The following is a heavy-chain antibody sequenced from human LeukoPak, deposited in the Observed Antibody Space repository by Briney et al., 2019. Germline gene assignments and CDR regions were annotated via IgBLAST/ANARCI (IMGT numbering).Heavy chain of an antibody. CDR1: GYTLTELS. CDR2: FDPEDGET. J-gene: IGHJ3*02. D-gene: IGHD3-22*01. Sequence: ASVKVSCKVSGYTLTELSMHWVRQAPGKGLEWMGGFDPEDGETIYAQKFQGRVTMTEGTSTDTAYMELSSLRSQDPALYYRPTSVVVIVDAFDIWGQGTMVTVSS. V-gene: IGHV1-24*01. CDR3: PTSVVVIVDAFDI.